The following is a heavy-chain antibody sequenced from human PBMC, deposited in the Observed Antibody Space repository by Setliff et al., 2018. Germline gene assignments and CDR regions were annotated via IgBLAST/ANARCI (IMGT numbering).Heavy chain of an antibody. CDR2: IRSKGYGGTT. D-gene: IGHD1-1*01. J-gene: IGHJ4*02. CDR3: ARDLDPTGTTFAH. CDR1: GFTFGDYA. Sequence: PGESLKISCTASGFTFGDYAMSWVRQAPGKGLEWVGFIRSKGYGGTTEYAASVNGRFTISRDDSKSIAYLQMNSLKIEDTAVYYCARDLDPTGTTFAHWGQGTLVTVSS. V-gene: IGHV3-49*04.